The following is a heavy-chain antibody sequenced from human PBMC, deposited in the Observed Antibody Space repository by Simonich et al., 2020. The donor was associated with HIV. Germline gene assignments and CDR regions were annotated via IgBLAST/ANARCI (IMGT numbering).Heavy chain of an antibody. V-gene: IGHV4-39*01. Sequence: QLQLQESGPGLVKPSETLSLTCTVSGGSISSSSYYWGWIRQPPGKGLEWIGSIYYSGSTYHNPSLKSRVTISVDTSKNQFSLKLSSVTAADTAVYYCARLTGTTPGGVDYWGQGTLVTVSS. CDR1: GGSISSSSYY. CDR3: ARLTGTTPGGVDY. CDR2: IYYSGST. J-gene: IGHJ4*02. D-gene: IGHD1-20*01.